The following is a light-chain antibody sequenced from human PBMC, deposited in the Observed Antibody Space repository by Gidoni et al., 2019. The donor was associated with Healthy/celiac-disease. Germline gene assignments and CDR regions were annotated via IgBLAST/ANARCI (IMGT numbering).Light chain of an antibody. J-gene: IGLJ2*01. CDR3: QSYDSSLSDVV. V-gene: IGLV1-40*01. CDR2: GNS. Sequence: SVLAPPPPVSGAPGQGVTISCTGSSSNIGAGYDVHWYQQLPGTAPKLLIYGNSNRPSGVPDRFSGSKSGTSASLAITGLQAEDEADYYCQSYDSSLSDVVFGGGTKLTVL. CDR1: SSNIGAGYD.